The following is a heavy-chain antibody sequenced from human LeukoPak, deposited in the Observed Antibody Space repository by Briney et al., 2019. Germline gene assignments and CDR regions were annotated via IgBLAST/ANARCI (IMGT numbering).Heavy chain of an antibody. D-gene: IGHD1-1*01. J-gene: IGHJ4*02. CDR1: GFPFSSYS. CDR2: ISASGSNI. Sequence: GGSLRLSCAASGFPFSSYSMNWVRQAPGKGLEWVSYISASGSNIYYLDAVKGRFAVSRDNAMNSLFLQMNRPRAEDTAIYYCVRVKGTYFDFWGQGTLVTVSS. V-gene: IGHV3-48*01. CDR3: VRVKGTYFDF.